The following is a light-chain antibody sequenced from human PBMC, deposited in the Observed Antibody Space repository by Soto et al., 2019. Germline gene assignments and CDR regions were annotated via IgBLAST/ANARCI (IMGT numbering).Light chain of an antibody. Sequence: QAVVTQEPSVTVSPGGSVTLTCDSSTGPVTGGHSPYWFQQKPGQAPRTLIYHTNNRHSWTPARFSGSLLGGKAALTLSGALPEDEAKYCCLLSFEGSWVFGGGTKLTVL. J-gene: IGLJ3*02. CDR1: TGPVTGGHS. CDR2: HTN. CDR3: LLSFEGSWV. V-gene: IGLV7-46*01.